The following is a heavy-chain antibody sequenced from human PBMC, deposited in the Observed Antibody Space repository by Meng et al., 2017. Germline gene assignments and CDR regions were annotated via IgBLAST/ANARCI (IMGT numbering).Heavy chain of an antibody. V-gene: IGHV3-33*01. D-gene: IGHD3-22*01. CDR3: AREVGYDSSGYYPDY. CDR2: IWYDGSNK. Sequence: LSLTCAASGFTFSSYGMHWVRQAPGKGLEWVAVIWYDGSNKYYADSVKGRFTISRDNSKNTLYLQMNSLRAEDTAVYYCAREVGYDSSGYYPDYWGQGTLVTVSS. CDR1: GFTFSSYG. J-gene: IGHJ4*02.